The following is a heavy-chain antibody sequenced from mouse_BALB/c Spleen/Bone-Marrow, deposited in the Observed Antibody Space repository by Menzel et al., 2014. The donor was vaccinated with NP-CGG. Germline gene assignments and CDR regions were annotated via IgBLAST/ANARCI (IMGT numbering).Heavy chain of an antibody. D-gene: IGHD2-4*01. J-gene: IGHJ4*01. V-gene: IGHV1-69*01. CDR1: GYAFTDRW. CDR3: ARGGDDFSLDY. Sequence: QVQLQQPGTELVMPGASVKMSCKASGYAFTDRWIHWVKQGPGQGLEWIGAIDTSDSYTNYNQKFKGKATLTVDESSSTAYIHLSSLTSEDSAVYYCARGGDDFSLDYWGQRTSVTVSS. CDR2: IDTSDSYT.